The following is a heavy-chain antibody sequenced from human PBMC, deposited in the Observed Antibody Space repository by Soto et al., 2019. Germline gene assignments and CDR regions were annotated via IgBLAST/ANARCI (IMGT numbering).Heavy chain of an antibody. CDR2: ISAYNGNT. CDR1: GYTFTSYG. CDR3: ARFEICSSTSCYDGDAFDI. J-gene: IGHJ3*02. V-gene: IGHV1-18*01. Sequence: GASVKVSCKASGYTFTSYGISWVRQAPGQGLEWMGWISAYNGNTNYAQKLQGRVTMTTDTSTSTAYMELRSLRSDDTAVYYCARFEICSSTSCYDGDAFDIWGQGTMVTVSS. D-gene: IGHD2-2*01.